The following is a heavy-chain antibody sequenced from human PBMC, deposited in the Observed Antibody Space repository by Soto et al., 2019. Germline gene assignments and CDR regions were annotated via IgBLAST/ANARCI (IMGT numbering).Heavy chain of an antibody. Sequence: PGKGLKWIGEMYHSGNTNYNPSLKSRVTISVDKSKNQFSMKMTSVTAADTALYYCATAGGSSMLRAVIVIWGHRTSVTGS. CDR2: MYHSGNT. CDR3: ATAGGSSMLRAVIVI. V-gene: IGHV4-4*02. D-gene: IGHD3-10*01. J-gene: IGHJ6*02.